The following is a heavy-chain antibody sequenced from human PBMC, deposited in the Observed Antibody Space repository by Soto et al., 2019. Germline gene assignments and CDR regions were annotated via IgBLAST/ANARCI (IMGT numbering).Heavy chain of an antibody. V-gene: IGHV3-15*07. CDR2: MKSKTDGGTT. D-gene: IGHD3-22*01. CDR3: TTGIVVVPHYYYYGMDV. Sequence: GRSLRLSCAASGLTFSDAWMNWVRQAAGKGGEWVGRMKSKTDGGTTDYAAPVKGRFTISRDDSKHTLYLQMNSLKTEDTAVYYCTTGIVVVPHYYYYGMDVWGQGTAVTVSS. J-gene: IGHJ6*02. CDR1: GLTFSDAW.